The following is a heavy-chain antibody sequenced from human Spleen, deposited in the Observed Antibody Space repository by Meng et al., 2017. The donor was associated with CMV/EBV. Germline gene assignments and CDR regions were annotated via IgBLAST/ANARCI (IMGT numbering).Heavy chain of an antibody. D-gene: IGHD2-2*01. CDR1: GGSISSGGYY. V-gene: IGHV4-31*03. CDR3: ARDIVVERGDAFDI. Sequence: SETLSLTCTVSGGSISSGGYYWSWIRQHTGKGLEWIGYIYYSGSTYYNPSLKSRVTISVDTSKNQFSLKLSAVTAADTAVYYCARDIVVERGDAFDIWGQGAMVTVSS. CDR2: IYYSGST. J-gene: IGHJ3*02.